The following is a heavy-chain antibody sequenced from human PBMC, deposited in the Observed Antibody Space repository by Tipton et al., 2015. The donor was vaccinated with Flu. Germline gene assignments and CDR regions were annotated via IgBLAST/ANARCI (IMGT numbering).Heavy chain of an antibody. CDR3: ARDGFGYDGMDV. Sequence: TLSLTCTVSGDSIRSDYYWGWIRQPPGKGLEWIGNIFHTGTTYYNPSLKGRVTLSVDTSKNQFSLKLSSLTAADTAMYYCARDGFGYDGMDVWGQGTTVTVSS. V-gene: IGHV4-38-2*02. CDR1: GDSIRSDYY. CDR2: IFHTGTT. D-gene: IGHD3-16*01. J-gene: IGHJ6*02.